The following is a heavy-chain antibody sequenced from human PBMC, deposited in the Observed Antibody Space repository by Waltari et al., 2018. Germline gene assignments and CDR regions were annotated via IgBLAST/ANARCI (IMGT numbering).Heavy chain of an antibody. V-gene: IGHV4-38-2*02. J-gene: IGHJ3*02. Sequence: QVQLQESGPGLVKPSETLSLTCAVSGYSISSGYYWGWYRQPPGKGLECIGSIYHRGGTYYSPSLKSRVTISVDTSKNQFSLKLSSVTAADTAVYYCAREGRGAFDIWGQGTMVTVSS. CDR3: AREGRGAFDI. CDR2: IYHRGGT. CDR1: GYSISSGYY.